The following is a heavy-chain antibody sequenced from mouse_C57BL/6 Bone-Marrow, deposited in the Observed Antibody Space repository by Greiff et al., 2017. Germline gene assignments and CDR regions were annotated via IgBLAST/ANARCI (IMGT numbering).Heavy chain of an antibody. J-gene: IGHJ4*01. CDR3: ARSTPYAMDY. Sequence: EVKLVESGGGLVQPGGSLSLSCAASGFTFTDYYMSWVRQPPGKALEWLGFIRNKANGYTTEYSASVKGRFTISSDNSQSILYLQMNALRAEDSATYYCARSTPYAMDYWGQGTSVTVSS. CDR2: IRNKANGYTT. CDR1: GFTFTDYY. V-gene: IGHV7-3*01.